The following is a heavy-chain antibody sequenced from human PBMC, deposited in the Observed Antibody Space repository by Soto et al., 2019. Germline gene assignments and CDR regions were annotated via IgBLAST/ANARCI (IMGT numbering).Heavy chain of an antibody. J-gene: IGHJ6*02. D-gene: IGHD4-4*01. CDR1: GFTFDDYT. Sequence: PGGLLRLSCAASGFTFDDYTIHRVRQAPGKGLEWVSLISWDGGSTYYADSVKGRFTISRDNSKNSLYLQMNSLRTEDTALYYCAKALEYSNLRDYYYGMDVWGQGTTVTVSS. CDR2: ISWDGGST. CDR3: AKALEYSNLRDYYYGMDV. V-gene: IGHV3-43*01.